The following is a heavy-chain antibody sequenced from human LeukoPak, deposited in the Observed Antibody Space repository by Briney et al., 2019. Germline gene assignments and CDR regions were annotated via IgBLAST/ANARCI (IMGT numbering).Heavy chain of an antibody. V-gene: IGHV4-4*07. CDR1: GGSISSYY. J-gene: IGHJ4*02. D-gene: IGHD3-9*01. CDR3: ARDDWGY. Sequence: SETLSLTCTVSGGSISSYYWNWIRQPAGKGLEWIGRIYISGSTNYNTSLKSRVTMSIDTSKNQISLKLRSVTATDTAVYYCARDDWGYWGQGTTVTVSS. CDR2: IYISGST.